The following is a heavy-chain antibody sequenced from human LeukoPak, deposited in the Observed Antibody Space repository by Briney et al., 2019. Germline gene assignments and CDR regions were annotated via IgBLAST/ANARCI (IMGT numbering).Heavy chain of an antibody. V-gene: IGHV4-31*03. J-gene: IGHJ6*02. Sequence: PSETLSLTCTVSGGSISSGGYYWSWIRQHPGKGLEWIGYIYYSGSTYYNPSLKSRVTISVDTSKNQFSLKLSFVTAADTAVYYCARDCSSTSCYNGMDVWGQGSTVTVSS. CDR2: IYYSGST. CDR3: ARDCSSTSCYNGMDV. D-gene: IGHD2-2*02. CDR1: GGSISSGGYY.